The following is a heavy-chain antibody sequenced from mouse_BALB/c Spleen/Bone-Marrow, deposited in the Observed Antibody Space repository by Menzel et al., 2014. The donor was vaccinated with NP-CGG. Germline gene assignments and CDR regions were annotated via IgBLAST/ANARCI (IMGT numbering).Heavy chain of an antibody. J-gene: IGHJ3*01. Sequence: DVQLQESGGGLVQPGGSMKLSCIASGFTFSNYWMNWVRQSPEKGLDWVAEIRLKSHNYATHYAESVKGRFTISRDDSKSSVYLQMNTLRAEDTGIYFCTTGFAYWGQGTLATVSA. CDR2: IRLKSHNYAT. CDR3: TTGFAY. V-gene: IGHV6-6*02. CDR1: GFTFSNYW.